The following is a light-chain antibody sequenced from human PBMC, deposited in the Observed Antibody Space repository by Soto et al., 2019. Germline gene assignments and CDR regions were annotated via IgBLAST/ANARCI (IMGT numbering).Light chain of an antibody. Sequence: TQSPATLSASVGARVPITCRASQNIRTYLNWYQQKPGRAPKLLIHSASALPSGVPSRFSGSGSGTESTLTMSGLQPEDFATYYCQQGHSTPYTFGQGTKVDIK. CDR1: QNIRTY. J-gene: IGKJ2*01. CDR2: SAS. CDR3: QQGHSTPYT. V-gene: IGKV1-39*01.